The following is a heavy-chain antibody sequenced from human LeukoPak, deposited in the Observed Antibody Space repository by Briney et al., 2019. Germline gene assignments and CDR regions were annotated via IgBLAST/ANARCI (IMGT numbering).Heavy chain of an antibody. Sequence: GGSLGLSCSASGFTFSSYAMHWVRQAPGKGLEYVSAISSNGGSTYYADSVKGRFTISRDNSKNTLYLQMSSLRAEDTAVYYCVRDYCSSTSCYMGYFQHWGQGTLVTVSS. J-gene: IGHJ1*01. D-gene: IGHD2-2*02. CDR3: VRDYCSSTSCYMGYFQH. CDR1: GFTFSSYA. V-gene: IGHV3-64D*06. CDR2: ISSNGGST.